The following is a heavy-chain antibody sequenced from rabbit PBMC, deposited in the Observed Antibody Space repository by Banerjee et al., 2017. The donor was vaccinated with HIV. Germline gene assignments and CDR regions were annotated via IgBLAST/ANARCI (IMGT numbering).Heavy chain of an antibody. V-gene: IGHV1S40*01. D-gene: IGHD3-1*01. J-gene: IGHJ4*01. CDR3: ARDRTNGNWYFNL. Sequence: QSLEESGGDLVKPGASLTLTCTASGFTLTSNAINWVRQAPGKGLEWIACIDVGSSGSTWYANWAKGRFTISKTSSTTVTLQMTSLTAADTATYFCARDRTNGNWYFNLWGPGTLVTV. CDR1: GFTLTSNA. CDR2: IDVGSSGST.